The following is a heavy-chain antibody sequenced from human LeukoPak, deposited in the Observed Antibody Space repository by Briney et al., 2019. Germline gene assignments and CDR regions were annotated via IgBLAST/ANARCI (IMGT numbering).Heavy chain of an antibody. CDR3: ARHPSGRMWLQQGGWFDP. CDR2: INTSGTT. Sequence: SETLSLNCTVSAGSISSYYWSWIRQPAGKGLEWIGRINTSGTTNYNPSLKSRVTMSVDASKNQFSLKLSSVTAADTAVYYCARHPSGRMWLQQGGWFDPWGQGTPVTVSS. V-gene: IGHV4-4*07. CDR1: AGSISSYY. D-gene: IGHD5-24*01. J-gene: IGHJ5*02.